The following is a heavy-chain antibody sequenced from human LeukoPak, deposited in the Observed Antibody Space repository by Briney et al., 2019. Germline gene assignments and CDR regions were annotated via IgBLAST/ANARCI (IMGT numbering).Heavy chain of an antibody. CDR3: ATGGGWLGHP. CDR2: IMQDGSEK. J-gene: IGHJ5*02. V-gene: IGHV3-7*01. D-gene: IGHD6-19*01. CDR1: GFTFSIYS. Sequence: GGSLTLSCALSGFTFSIYSMKWLPHSPGRGGEWVANIMQDGSEKHYVDSVKGRFTISRDNAKNSLYLQMNRLSGEDTALYYCATGGGWLGHPWG.